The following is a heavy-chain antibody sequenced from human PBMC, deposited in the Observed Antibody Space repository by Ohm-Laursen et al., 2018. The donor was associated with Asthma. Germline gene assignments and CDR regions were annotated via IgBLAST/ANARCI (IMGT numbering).Heavy chain of an antibody. J-gene: IGHJ5*02. D-gene: IGHD3-22*01. CDR1: GFTFSSYG. Sequence: RSLRLSCAAVGFTFSSYGMHWVRQAPGKGLEWVALIWYDGSNNYYADSVKGRFTISRDNSKNTLYLQMNSLRAEDTAVYYCARGSGYFGWFDPWGQGTLVTVSS. CDR3: ARGSGYFGWFDP. V-gene: IGHV3-33*01. CDR2: IWYDGSNN.